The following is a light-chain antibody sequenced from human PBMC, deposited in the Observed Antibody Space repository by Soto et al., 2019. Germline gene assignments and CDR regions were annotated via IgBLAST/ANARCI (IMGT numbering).Light chain of an antibody. J-gene: IGLJ1*01. CDR3: SSYTSSNTYV. CDR2: EVS. V-gene: IGLV2-14*01. CDR1: SSDVGGYNY. Sequence: QSALTQPASVSGSPGQSITISCTGTSSDVGGYNYISWYQQHPGKAPKFIIYEVSNRPSGISNRFSGSKSGNTASLTISGLQAEDEADYYCSSYTSSNTYVFGSGTRSPS.